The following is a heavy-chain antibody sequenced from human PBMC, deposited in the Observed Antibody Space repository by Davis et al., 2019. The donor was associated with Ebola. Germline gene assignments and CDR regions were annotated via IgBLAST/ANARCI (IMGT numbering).Heavy chain of an antibody. CDR1: GGSISSGGYS. J-gene: IGHJ5*02. Sequence: PSETLSLTCAVSGGSISSGGYSWSWIRQPPGKGLEWIGYIYHSGSTYYNPSLKSRVTISVDRSKNQFSLKLSSVTAADTAVYYCARGPKVITTWGWFDPWGQGTLVTVSS. CDR2: IYHSGST. V-gene: IGHV4-30-2*01. CDR3: ARGPKVITTWGWFDP. D-gene: IGHD3-22*01.